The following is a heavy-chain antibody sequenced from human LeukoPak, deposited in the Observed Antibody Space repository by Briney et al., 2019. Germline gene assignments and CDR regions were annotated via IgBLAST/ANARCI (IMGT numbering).Heavy chain of an antibody. D-gene: IGHD6-13*01. Sequence: PSETLSLTCTVSGGSVSSGSYYWSWIRQPPGKGLEWIGYIYYSGSTNYNPSLKSRVTISVDTSKNQFSLKLSSVTAADTAVCYCAGGEQQLALDYWGQGTLVTVSS. J-gene: IGHJ4*02. V-gene: IGHV4-61*01. CDR3: AGGEQQLALDY. CDR2: IYYSGST. CDR1: GGSVSSGSYY.